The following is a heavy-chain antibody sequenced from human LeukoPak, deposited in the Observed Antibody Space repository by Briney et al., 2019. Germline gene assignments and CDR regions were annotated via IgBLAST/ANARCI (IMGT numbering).Heavy chain of an antibody. V-gene: IGHV3-7*03. CDR2: IKTDGSQI. CDR3: AKAFGARNFDY. Sequence: GGSLRLSCVASGFTFSSYWMTWVRQAPGKGLEWVANIKTDGSQIYYVDSVKGRFTISRDNSKNTLYLQMNSLRAEDTAVYYCAKAFGARNFDYWGQGTLVTVSS. D-gene: IGHD1-14*01. J-gene: IGHJ4*02. CDR1: GFTFSSYW.